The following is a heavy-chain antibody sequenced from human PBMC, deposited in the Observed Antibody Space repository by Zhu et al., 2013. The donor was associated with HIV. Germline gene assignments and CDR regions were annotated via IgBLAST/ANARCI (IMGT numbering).Heavy chain of an antibody. Sequence: QVQLVQSGAEVRKPGASVKVSCQSSGYVFSGYYLHWVRQAPGQGLEWMGWINPNNGATTYAQKLQGRVTMTTDTSTSTAYMELRSLRSDDTAVYYCARAAAYYDFWSGYPSPYFFDYWGQGTLVTVSS. D-gene: IGHD3-3*01. V-gene: IGHV1-2*02. J-gene: IGHJ4*02. CDR2: INPNNGAT. CDR1: GYVFSGYY. CDR3: ARAAAYYDFWSGYPSPYFFDY.